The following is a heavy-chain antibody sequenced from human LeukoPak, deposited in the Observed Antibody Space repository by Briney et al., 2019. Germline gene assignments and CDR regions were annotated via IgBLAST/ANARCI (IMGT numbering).Heavy chain of an antibody. CDR1: GGSISSHY. D-gene: IGHD3-3*01. V-gene: IGHV4-4*07. Sequence: PSETLSLTCTVSGGSISSHYWSWIRQPAGKGLEWIGRIYTSGSTNYNPSLKSRVTISVDKSKNQFSLKLSSVTAADTAVYYCAKGPSYLEWFTPFDPWGQGTLVTVSS. J-gene: IGHJ5*02. CDR2: IYTSGST. CDR3: AKGPSYLEWFTPFDP.